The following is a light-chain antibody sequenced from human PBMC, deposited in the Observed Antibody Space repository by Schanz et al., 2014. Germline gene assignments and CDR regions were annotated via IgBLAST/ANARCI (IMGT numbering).Light chain of an antibody. CDR2: GAS. V-gene: IGKV3-20*01. CDR1: QGIGSN. Sequence: EIVLTQSPGTLSLSPGGRATLSCRASQGIGSNLAWYRQKPGQAPRLLIYGASSRPTGIPDRFSGSGTGTDFTLTISRLQPEDFAVYYCQQYTGSLPWTFGQGTRVEIK. J-gene: IGKJ1*01. CDR3: QQYTGSLPWT.